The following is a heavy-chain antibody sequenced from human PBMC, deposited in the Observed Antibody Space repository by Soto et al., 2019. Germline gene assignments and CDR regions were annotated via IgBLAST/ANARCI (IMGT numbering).Heavy chain of an antibody. CDR1: GGSITSGGYC. Sequence: QVQLQESGPGLVKPSQTLSLTCTVSGGSITSGGYCWTWIRQHPVKGLEWMGHIYYSGSTSYNPSLKRRGTLSIGTSKNQFSLKLTSVTAADTAVYYCARDGDYFGSGSPPLLSRWGQGTLVTVSS. V-gene: IGHV4-31*03. J-gene: IGHJ4*02. D-gene: IGHD3-10*01. CDR2: IYYSGST. CDR3: ARDGDYFGSGSPPLLSR.